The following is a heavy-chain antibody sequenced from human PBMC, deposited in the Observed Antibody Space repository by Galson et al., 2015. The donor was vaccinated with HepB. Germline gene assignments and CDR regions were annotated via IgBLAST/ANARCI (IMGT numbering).Heavy chain of an antibody. CDR2: MNPNDSYT. J-gene: IGHJ4*02. V-gene: IGHV1-8*01. CDR1: GYTLTELS. CDR3: ARLGGATAY. Sequence: SVKVSCKVSGYTLTELSMHWVRQAPGQGLEWMGWMNPNDSYTGYAQMFQGRVTMTRNTSISTAYMELSSLRSEDTAVYYCARLGGATAYWGQGTLVTVSS. D-gene: IGHD1-26*01.